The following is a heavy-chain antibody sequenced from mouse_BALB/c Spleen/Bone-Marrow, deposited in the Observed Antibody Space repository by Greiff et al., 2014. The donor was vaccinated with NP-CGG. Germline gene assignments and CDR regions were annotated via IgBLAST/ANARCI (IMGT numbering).Heavy chain of an antibody. D-gene: IGHD2-14*01. CDR3: VRGRHGVLAY. Sequence: VQLQQPGPELVKPGASVTMSCKASGYTFTDYNIHWVKQTHGKGLEWIGAIYPDNGGTAYSQKFKSKATLTVDIYSSTAYMELRSLQSDDSAIYYCVRGRHGVLAYWGQGTPVTVSS. V-gene: IGHV1S29*02. J-gene: IGHJ2*01. CDR1: GYTFTDYN. CDR2: IYPDNGGT.